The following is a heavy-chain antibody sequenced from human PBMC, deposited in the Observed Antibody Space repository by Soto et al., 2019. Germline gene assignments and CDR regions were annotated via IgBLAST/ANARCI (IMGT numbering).Heavy chain of an antibody. Sequence: ASVKVSCKASGGTFSSYAISWVRQAPGQGLEWMGGIIPIFGTANYAQKFQGRVTITADESTSTAYMELSSLRSEDTAVYYCARLGGYSYGYDYYYGMDVWGQGTTVTVSS. CDR3: ARLGGYSYGYDYYYGMDV. CDR2: IIPIFGTA. D-gene: IGHD5-18*01. J-gene: IGHJ6*02. V-gene: IGHV1-69*13. CDR1: GGTFSSYA.